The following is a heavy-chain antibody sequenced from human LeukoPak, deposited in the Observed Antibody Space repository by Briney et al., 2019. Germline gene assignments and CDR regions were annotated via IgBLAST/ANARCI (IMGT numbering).Heavy chain of an antibody. CDR1: GFTFSSYA. V-gene: IGHV3-23*01. CDR3: ATLARFSGSYHGVDY. Sequence: GGSLRLSCAASGFTFSSYAMSWVRQAPEKGLEWVSAIGASGGPTFYSDSVRGRFTISRDNSKNTLYLQLNSLRAEDTAVYYCATLARFSGSYHGVDYWGQGTLVTASS. D-gene: IGHD1-26*01. J-gene: IGHJ4*02. CDR2: IGASGGPT.